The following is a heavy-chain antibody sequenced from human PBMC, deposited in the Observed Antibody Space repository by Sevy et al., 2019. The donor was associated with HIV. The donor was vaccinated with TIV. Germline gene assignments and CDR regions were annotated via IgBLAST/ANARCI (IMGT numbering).Heavy chain of an antibody. J-gene: IGHJ5*02. V-gene: IGHV1-2*02. CDR3: GRERVYCSGVRCKPGGWFDP. CDR1: GYTFTGYY. Sequence: ASVKVSCKASGYTFTGYYMHWVRQAPGQGLEWMGWINPNSSGTNYAQKFQGRVTMTRDTSISTAYMELSRLRSDDTAVYYCGRERVYCSGVRCKPGGWFDPWGQGTLVTVSS. D-gene: IGHD2-15*01. CDR2: INPNSSGT.